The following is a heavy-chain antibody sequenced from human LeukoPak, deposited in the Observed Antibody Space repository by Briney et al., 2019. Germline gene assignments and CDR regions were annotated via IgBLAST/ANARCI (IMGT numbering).Heavy chain of an antibody. CDR3: ARDLNLDDYYDSSGYDY. D-gene: IGHD3-22*01. J-gene: IGHJ4*02. CDR1: GFTFSSYS. Sequence: GGSLRLSCAASGFTFSSYSMNWVRQAPGKGLEWVSYISSSSSTIYYADSVKGRFTISRDNAKNSLYLQMNSLRDEDTAEYYCARDLNLDDYYDSSGYDYWGQGTLVTVSS. V-gene: IGHV3-48*02. CDR2: ISSSSSTI.